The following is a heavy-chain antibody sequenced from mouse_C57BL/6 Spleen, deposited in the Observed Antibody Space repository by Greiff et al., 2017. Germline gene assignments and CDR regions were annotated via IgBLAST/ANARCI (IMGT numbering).Heavy chain of an antibody. J-gene: IGHJ1*03. CDR2: IDPEDGET. CDR3: ARGGNYGSSYWYFDV. CDR1: GFNIKDYY. V-gene: IGHV14-2*01. D-gene: IGHD1-1*01. Sequence: VQLQQSGAELVKPGASVKLSCTASGFNIKDYYMHWVKQRTEQGLEWIGRIDPEDGETKYAPKFQGKATITADPSSNQAYLQLSSRTSEDTAVYYCARGGNYGSSYWYFDVWGTGTTVTVSS.